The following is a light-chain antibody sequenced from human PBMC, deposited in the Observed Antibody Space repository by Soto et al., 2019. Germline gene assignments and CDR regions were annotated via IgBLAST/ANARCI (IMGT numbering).Light chain of an antibody. Sequence: DIQMTQSPSSLSASVGDRVTITCRASQSISSYLNWYQQKPGTAPKLLIYAASSLQSGVPSRFSGSGSGTDFTLTISSLQPEDFATYSCQQSYSTPRTFGQGTKVEIK. CDR2: AAS. CDR3: QQSYSTPRT. V-gene: IGKV1-39*01. CDR1: QSISSY. J-gene: IGKJ1*01.